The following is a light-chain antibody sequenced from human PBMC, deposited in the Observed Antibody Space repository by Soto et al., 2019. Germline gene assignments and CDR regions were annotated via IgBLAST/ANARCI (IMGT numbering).Light chain of an antibody. CDR3: LSGHSRP. Sequence: DIQMTQSPSSLSASVGDRVTITCRASQTINKYLNWYQHKPGKAPKSLIYVASSLQSGVPSRFSGSESGTNFTLTISGLQPEDFATYFCLSGHSRPFGGGTKVEIK. V-gene: IGKV1-39*01. CDR2: VAS. CDR1: QTINKY. J-gene: IGKJ4*01.